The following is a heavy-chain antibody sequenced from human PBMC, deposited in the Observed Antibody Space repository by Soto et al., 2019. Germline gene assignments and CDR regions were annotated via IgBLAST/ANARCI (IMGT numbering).Heavy chain of an antibody. Sequence: PSETLSLTCTVSGGSTGSSGSYWGGIRQPPGKGLEWIASISYKGTPYYNPSLQSRVTISLDMSKNQFSLKLDSVTAADTAVFYCARSTFWDYHENGGYYGFDNLGQGTLVTVSS. CDR1: GGSTGSSGSY. V-gene: IGHV4-39*01. CDR2: ISYKGTP. D-gene: IGHD3-22*01. J-gene: IGHJ4*02. CDR3: ARSTFWDYHENGGYYGFDN.